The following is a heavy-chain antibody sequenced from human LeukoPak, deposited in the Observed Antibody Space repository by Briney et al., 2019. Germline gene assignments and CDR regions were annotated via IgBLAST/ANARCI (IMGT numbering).Heavy chain of an antibody. CDR2: IYSGGST. V-gene: IGHV3-66*04. Sequence: PGGSLRLSCAASGFTVSHNYMSWVRQAPGKGLEWVSVIYSGGSTNYADSVKGRFTISRDNSKNTLYLQMNSLRAEDTAVYYCARHYPYSYGFYYYYGMDVWGQGTTVTVSS. J-gene: IGHJ6*02. D-gene: IGHD5-18*01. CDR3: ARHYPYSYGFYYYYGMDV. CDR1: GFTVSHNY.